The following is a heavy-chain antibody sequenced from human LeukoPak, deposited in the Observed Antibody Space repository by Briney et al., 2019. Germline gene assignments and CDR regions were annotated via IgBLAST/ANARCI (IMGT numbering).Heavy chain of an antibody. CDR1: GYTFTGYY. CDR3: ARDSNRNYYDSSGYHPGY. J-gene: IGHJ4*02. V-gene: IGHV1-2*06. CDR2: INPNSGGT. Sequence: ASVKVSCKASGYTFTGYYMHWVRQAPGQGLEWRGRINPNSGGTNYAQKFQGRVTMTRDTSISTAYMELSRLRSDDTAVYYCARDSNRNYYDSSGYHPGYWGQGTLVTVSS. D-gene: IGHD3-22*01.